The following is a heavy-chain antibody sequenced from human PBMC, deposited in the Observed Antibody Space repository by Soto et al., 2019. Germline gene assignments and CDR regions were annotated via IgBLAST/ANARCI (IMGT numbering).Heavy chain of an antibody. D-gene: IGHD3-10*01. V-gene: IGHV4-39*07. CDR2: MYYSGTS. CDR3: AREYYYGSGPWY. CDR1: GGSISDDTYY. Sequence: SSETLSLTCTVSGGSISDDTYYWGWIRQPPGKGLEWIGSMYYSGTSSYNPSLKSRVTISVDTSKNQFSLKLSSVTAADTAVYYCAREYYYGSGPWYWGQGTLVT. J-gene: IGHJ4*02.